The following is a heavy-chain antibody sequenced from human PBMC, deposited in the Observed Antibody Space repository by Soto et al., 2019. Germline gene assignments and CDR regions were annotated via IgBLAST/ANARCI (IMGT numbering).Heavy chain of an antibody. CDR2: IYYSGST. CDR3: ARDELLVSLPRDYYYYGMDV. V-gene: IGHV4-59*01. J-gene: IGHJ6*02. Sequence: SETLSLTCTVSGGSISSYYWSWIRQPPGKGLEWIGYIYYSGSTNYNPSLKSRVTISVDTSKNQFSLKLSSVTAADTAVYYCARDELLVSLPRDYYYYGMDVWGQGTTVTVSS. D-gene: IGHD3-9*01. CDR1: GGSISSYY.